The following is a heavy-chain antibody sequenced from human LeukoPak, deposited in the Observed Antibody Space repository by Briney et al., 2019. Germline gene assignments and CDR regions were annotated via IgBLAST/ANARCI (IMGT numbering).Heavy chain of an antibody. CDR1: GGSFSGYY. CDR3: ARVRFVAFDI. V-gene: IGHV4-34*01. D-gene: IGHD3-16*01. J-gene: IGHJ3*02. CDR2: INHSGST. Sequence: PSETLSLTCAVYGGSFSGYYWSWIRQPPGKGLEWIGEINHSGSTNYNPSLKSRVTISVDTSKNQFSLKLSSVTAADTAVYYCARVRFVAFDIWGQGTMVTVSS.